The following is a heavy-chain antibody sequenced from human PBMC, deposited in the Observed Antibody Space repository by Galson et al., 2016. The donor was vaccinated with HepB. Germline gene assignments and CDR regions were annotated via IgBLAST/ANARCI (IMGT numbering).Heavy chain of an antibody. Sequence: SLRLSCAASGFTVSSNYMSWVRQAPGKGLEWVSVIYSGGTTYYADSVKGRFTISRDNAKNTLYLQMNSLRAEDTAVYYCARGSLGLRFFDYWGQGTLVTVSS. CDR1: GFTVSSNY. CDR3: ARGSLGLRFFDY. CDR2: IYSGGTT. D-gene: IGHD3-3*01. J-gene: IGHJ4*02. V-gene: IGHV3-66*01.